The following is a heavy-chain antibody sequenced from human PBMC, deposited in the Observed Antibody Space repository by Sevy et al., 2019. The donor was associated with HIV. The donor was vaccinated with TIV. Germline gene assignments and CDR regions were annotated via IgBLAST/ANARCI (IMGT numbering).Heavy chain of an antibody. Sequence: SETLSLTCTVFSDSVSTGDYFWSWIRQPPGKGLEWIGYIYYSGSTSYNLSLKSRVTISLDTSKNQFSLILSSMTTADTAIYYCAREHRMGSYYFDLWGQGALVTVSS. CDR3: AREHRMGSYYFDL. J-gene: IGHJ4*02. CDR2: IYYSGST. CDR1: SDSVSTGDYF. D-gene: IGHD3-10*01. V-gene: IGHV4-61*08.